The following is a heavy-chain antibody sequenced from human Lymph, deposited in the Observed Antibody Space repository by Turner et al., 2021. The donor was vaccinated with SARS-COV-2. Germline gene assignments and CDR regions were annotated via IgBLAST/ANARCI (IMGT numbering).Heavy chain of an antibody. CDR3: ARYASGGYFYYGMDV. J-gene: IGHJ6*02. CDR2: ISYDGSNK. CDR1: GFTFSTYA. Sequence: QVQLVESGGGAVQPGRSLSLSCAASGFTFSTYAIYWVRQAPGKGLEWVAVISYDGSNKYYADSVKGRFTISRDNSKNTLYLQMNSLRAEDTAVYYCARYASGGYFYYGMDVWGQGTTVTVSS. V-gene: IGHV3-30*04. D-gene: IGHD3-10*01.